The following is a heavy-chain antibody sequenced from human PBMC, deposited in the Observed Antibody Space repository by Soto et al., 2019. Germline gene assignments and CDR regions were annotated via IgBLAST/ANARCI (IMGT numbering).Heavy chain of an antibody. CDR1: GGSISSGGYY. CDR3: ARGVLRFLEWLLHDAFDI. Sequence: SETLSLTCTVSGGSISSGGYYWSWIRQHPGKGLEWIGYIYYSGSTYYNPSLKSRVTILVDTSKNQFSLKLSSVTAADTAVYYCARGVLRFLEWLLHDAFDIWGQGTMVTVSS. J-gene: IGHJ3*02. V-gene: IGHV4-31*03. D-gene: IGHD3-3*01. CDR2: IYYSGST.